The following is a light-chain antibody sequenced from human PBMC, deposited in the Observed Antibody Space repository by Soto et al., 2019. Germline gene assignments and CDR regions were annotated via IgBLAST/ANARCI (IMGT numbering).Light chain of an antibody. Sequence: NFMLTQPHSVSESPGKTVTISCTRSSGSIASNYVQWYQQRPGRAPNTVIYEDNQRPSGVPDRFSGSIDSSSNSASLTISGLKTEDESDYYCQSYDSSNVVFGGGTQLTVL. CDR1: SGSIASNY. J-gene: IGLJ2*01. CDR2: EDN. CDR3: QSYDSSNVV. V-gene: IGLV6-57*03.